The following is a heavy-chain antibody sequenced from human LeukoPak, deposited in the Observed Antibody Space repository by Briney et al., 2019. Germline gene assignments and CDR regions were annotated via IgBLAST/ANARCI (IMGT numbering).Heavy chain of an antibody. Sequence: KPSETLSLTCAVYGGSFSGYYWSWIRQPPGKGLEWIGEINHSGSTNYNPSLKSRVTISVDTSKNQFSLKLSSATAADTAVYYCARGEGIAVAGISYYFDYWGQGTLVTVSS. D-gene: IGHD6-19*01. V-gene: IGHV4-34*01. J-gene: IGHJ4*02. CDR1: GGSFSGYY. CDR2: INHSGST. CDR3: ARGEGIAVAGISYYFDY.